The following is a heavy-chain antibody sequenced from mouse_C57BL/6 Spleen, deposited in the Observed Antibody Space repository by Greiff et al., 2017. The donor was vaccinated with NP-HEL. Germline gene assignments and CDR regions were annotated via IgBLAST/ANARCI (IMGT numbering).Heavy chain of an antibody. CDR1: GYSFTDYN. Sequence: LVESGPELVKPGASVKISCKASGYSFTDYNMNWVKQSNGKSLEWIGVINPNYGTTSYNQKFKGKATLTVDQSSSTAYMQLNSLTSEDSAVYYCARDSSGYEVCAMDYWGQGTSVTVSS. CDR3: ARDSSGYEVCAMDY. V-gene: IGHV1-39*01. D-gene: IGHD3-2*02. CDR2: INPNYGTT. J-gene: IGHJ4*01.